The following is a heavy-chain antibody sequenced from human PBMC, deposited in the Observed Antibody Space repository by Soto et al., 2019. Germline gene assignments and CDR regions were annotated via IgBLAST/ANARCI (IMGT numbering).Heavy chain of an antibody. J-gene: IGHJ5*02. CDR2: IYHTGST. CDR3: ATLPPRIELAVLPIPT. Sequence: QVQLRESGPGPVKPSGTLSLSCTVSGGSISSTNWWTWVRQSPGKGLEWIGEIYHTGSTTYNPSLRGRVTMSVDKSNNQFSLKLRYVTAADTDMYYCATLPPRIELAVLPIPTWGQGTLVTVSA. CDR1: GGSISSTNW. V-gene: IGHV4-4*02. D-gene: IGHD2-8*02.